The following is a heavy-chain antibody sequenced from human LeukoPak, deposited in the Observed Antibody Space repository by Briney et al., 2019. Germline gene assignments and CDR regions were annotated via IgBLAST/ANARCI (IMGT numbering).Heavy chain of an antibody. V-gene: IGHV3-23*01. J-gene: IGHJ6*03. CDR2: ISGSGGST. D-gene: IGHD1-26*01. CDR1: GFTFSSYA. Sequence: GGSLRLSCAASGFTFSSYAMSWVRQAPGKGLEWVSAISGSGGSTYYAGSVKGRFTISRDNSKNTLYLQMNSLRAEDTAVYYCASGSYPDYYYYYYMDVWGKGTTVTVSS. CDR3: ASGSYPDYYYYYYMDV.